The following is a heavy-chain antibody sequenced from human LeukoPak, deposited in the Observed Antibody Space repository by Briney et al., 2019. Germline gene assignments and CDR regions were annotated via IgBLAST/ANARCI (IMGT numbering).Heavy chain of an antibody. D-gene: IGHD6-13*01. V-gene: IGHV4-39*01. CDR3: ARCVQQLPDY. J-gene: IGHJ4*01. CDR1: GGSISSSSYY. Sequence: SETLSLTCTVSGGSISSSSYYWGWIRQPPGKGLEWIGSIYYSGSTYYNPSLKSRVTISVDTSKNQFSLKLSSVTAADTAVYYCARCVQQLPDYWGHGTLVTVSS. CDR2: IYYSGST.